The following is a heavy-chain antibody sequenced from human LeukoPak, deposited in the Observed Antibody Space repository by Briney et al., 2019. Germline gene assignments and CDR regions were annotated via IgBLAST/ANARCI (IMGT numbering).Heavy chain of an antibody. Sequence: SETLSLTCTVSGGSISSHYWSWIRQPPGKGLEWIGYIYYSGSTNYNPSLKSRVTISVDTSKNQFSLKLSSVTAADTAVYYCAGQPLTAYNWFDPWGQGTLVTVSS. CDR1: GGSISSHY. CDR3: AGQPLTAYNWFDP. CDR2: IYYSGST. J-gene: IGHJ5*02. V-gene: IGHV4-59*11.